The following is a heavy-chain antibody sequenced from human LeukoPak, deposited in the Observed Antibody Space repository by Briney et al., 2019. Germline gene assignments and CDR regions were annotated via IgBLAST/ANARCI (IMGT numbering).Heavy chain of an antibody. Sequence: GGSLRLSCAASGFTFSSYWMHWVRQAPGKGLVWVSRINSDGSSTSYADSVKGRFTISRDNAKNTLYLQMNSLRAEDTGVYYCARSRYYDSTTVPIWGQGTMVTVSS. CDR1: GFTFSSYW. J-gene: IGHJ3*02. D-gene: IGHD3-22*01. CDR2: INSDGSST. V-gene: IGHV3-74*01. CDR3: ARSRYYDSTTVPI.